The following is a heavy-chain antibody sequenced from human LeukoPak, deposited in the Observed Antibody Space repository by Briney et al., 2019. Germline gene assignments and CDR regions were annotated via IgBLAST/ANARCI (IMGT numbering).Heavy chain of an antibody. Sequence: GGSLRLSCAASGFTFSSYSMNWVRQAPGKGLEWVSSISSSSSYIYYADSVKGRFTISRHNAKKSLYPQMNSLRAEDTAVYYCARDWGAYYHFFDYWGQGTLVTVSS. D-gene: IGHD3-22*01. CDR2: ISSSSSYI. CDR3: ARDWGAYYHFFDY. CDR1: GFTFSSYS. J-gene: IGHJ4*02. V-gene: IGHV3-21*01.